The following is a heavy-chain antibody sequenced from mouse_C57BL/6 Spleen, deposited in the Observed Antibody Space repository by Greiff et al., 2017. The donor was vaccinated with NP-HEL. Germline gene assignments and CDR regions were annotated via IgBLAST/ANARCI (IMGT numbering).Heavy chain of an antibody. V-gene: IGHV5-17*01. Sequence: EVNVVESGGGLVKPGGSLKLSCAASGFTFSDYGMHWVRQAPEKGLEWVAYISSGSSTIYYADTVKGRFTISRDNAKNTLFLQMTSLRSEDTAMYYCARDSRAAMDYWGQGTSVTVSS. CDR3: ARDSRAAMDY. D-gene: IGHD1-1*01. CDR1: GFTFSDYG. J-gene: IGHJ4*01. CDR2: ISSGSSTI.